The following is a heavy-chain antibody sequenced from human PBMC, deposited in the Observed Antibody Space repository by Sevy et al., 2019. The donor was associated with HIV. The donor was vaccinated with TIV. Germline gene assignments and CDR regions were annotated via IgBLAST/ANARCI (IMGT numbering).Heavy chain of an antibody. Sequence: ASVKVSCKASGHTFTGYYMHWVRQAPGQGLEWMGWINPNSGGTNYAQKFQGRVTMTRDTSISTAYMELSRLRSDDTDEYYCATKAFIAPVAVTTCRNDDYYYGMDVWGQGTTVSVSS. CDR2: INPNSGGT. CDR3: ATKAFIAPVAVTTCRNDDYYYGMDV. V-gene: IGHV1-2*02. D-gene: IGHD4-4*01. J-gene: IGHJ6*02. CDR1: GHTFTGYY.